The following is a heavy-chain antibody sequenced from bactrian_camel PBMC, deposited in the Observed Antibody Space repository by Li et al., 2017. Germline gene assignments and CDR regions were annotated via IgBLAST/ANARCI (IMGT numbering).Heavy chain of an antibody. CDR2: FDEKGST. CDR1: GDPYGSQC. D-gene: IGHD3*01. V-gene: IGHV3S55*01. J-gene: IGHJ4*01. Sequence: HVQLVESGGDSVQAGGSLRLSCTISGDPYGSQCMGWFRQAPGKEREGITAFDEKGSTTYADSVKDRFTISRDNAKDTLYLQMNSLKIEDTAVYYCALGSSRQATMTARGKGTQVTVS.